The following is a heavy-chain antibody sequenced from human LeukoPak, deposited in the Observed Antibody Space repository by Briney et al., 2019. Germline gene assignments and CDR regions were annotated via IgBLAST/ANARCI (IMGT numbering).Heavy chain of an antibody. D-gene: IGHD4/OR15-4a*01. V-gene: IGHV4-39*01. CDR2: IYYSGST. Sequence: ASETLSLTCTVSGGSINSRSDYWGWIRQPPGKGLEWTGSIYYSGSTHYNPSLKSRVTMSIDTSKNQFSLRLSSVTAADTAVYYCARRPGEYGGNDFDYWGQGTLVTVSS. J-gene: IGHJ4*02. CDR1: GGSINSRSDY. CDR3: ARRPGEYGGNDFDY.